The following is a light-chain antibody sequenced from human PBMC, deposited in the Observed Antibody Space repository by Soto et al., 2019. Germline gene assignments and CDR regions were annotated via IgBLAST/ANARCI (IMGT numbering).Light chain of an antibody. Sequence: QSVLTQPASVSGSPGQSITISCTGTSSDVGGYNYVSWYQQHPGKAPKLMIYEVNNRPSGVSNRFSGSKSGNTASLTISGLQAEDEADYYCSSYSSISTVVFGGGTKLTVL. CDR2: EVN. J-gene: IGLJ2*01. V-gene: IGLV2-14*01. CDR1: SSDVGGYNY. CDR3: SSYSSISTVV.